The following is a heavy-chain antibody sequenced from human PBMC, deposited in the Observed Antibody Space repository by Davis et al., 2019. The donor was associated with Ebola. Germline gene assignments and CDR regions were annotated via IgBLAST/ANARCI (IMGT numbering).Heavy chain of an antibody. CDR1: GFTFTNAW. J-gene: IGHJ5*01. Sequence: PGGSLRLSCAGSGFTFTNAWMSWVRQAPGKGLEWVGRIKSKTYGGTTDYAAPVKGRFTISRDDSQNTLHLQMNSLKTEDTAVYYCTTAQTDSSSWLDSWGQGTLVTASS. CDR3: TTAQTDSSSWLDS. CDR2: IKSKTYGGTT. D-gene: IGHD6-13*01. V-gene: IGHV3-15*01.